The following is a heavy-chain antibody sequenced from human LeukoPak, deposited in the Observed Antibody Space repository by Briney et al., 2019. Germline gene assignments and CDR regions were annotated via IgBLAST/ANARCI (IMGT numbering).Heavy chain of an antibody. V-gene: IGHV1-69*13. D-gene: IGHD6-19*01. CDR1: GGTFSSYA. Sequence: SVKVSCKASGGTFSSYAISWVRQAPGQGLEWMGGIIPIFGTANYAQKFQGRVTITADESTSTAYMELSSLRSEDTAVYYCARAIAVAVDYYYYMDVWGKGTTVTISS. CDR3: ARAIAVAVDYYYYMDV. CDR2: IIPIFGTA. J-gene: IGHJ6*03.